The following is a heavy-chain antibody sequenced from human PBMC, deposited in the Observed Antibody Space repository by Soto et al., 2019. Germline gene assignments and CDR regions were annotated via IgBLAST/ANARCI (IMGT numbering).Heavy chain of an antibody. J-gene: IGHJ4*02. CDR2: IYYSGST. Sequence: SETLSLTCTVSGGSIRSSSDYWGWIRQPPGKGLEWIGSIYYSGSTYYNPSLKSRVTISVDTSKNQFSLKLSSVTAADTAVYYCASSMYYYGSGSYFVFDYWGQGTLVTVSS. D-gene: IGHD3-10*01. CDR3: ASSMYYYGSGSYFVFDY. CDR1: GGSIRSSSDY. V-gene: IGHV4-39*01.